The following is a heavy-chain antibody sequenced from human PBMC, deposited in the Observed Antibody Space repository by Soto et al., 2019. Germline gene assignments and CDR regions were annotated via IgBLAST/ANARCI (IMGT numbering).Heavy chain of an antibody. D-gene: IGHD3-10*01. J-gene: IGHJ4*02. CDR3: ASGLMAGSAY. V-gene: IGHV1-3*01. CDR1: GYTFTDFH. CDR2: INAGNGNT. Sequence: ASVKVSCKASGYTFTDFHIRWVRQAPGQGLEWMGWINAGNGNTKYSQKFQDRVTVTRDTSANTAYMELSSLTSEDTAIYYCASGLMAGSAYWGQGTVVTVSS.